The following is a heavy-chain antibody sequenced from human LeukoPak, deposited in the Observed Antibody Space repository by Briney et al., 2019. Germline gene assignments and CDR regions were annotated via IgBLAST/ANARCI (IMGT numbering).Heavy chain of an antibody. CDR3: ARGVSAVGGYYYGMDV. CDR1: GFILSSHA. CDR2: ISGNGNK. J-gene: IGHJ6*02. D-gene: IGHD6-13*01. Sequence: GGSLRLSCAASGFILSSHAMHWVRQAPGKGLEWVALISGNGNKFYSDSVEGQVTISSDNPKNTVNLQMNSLRSDDTAVYYCARGVSAVGGYYYGMDVWGQGTTVTVSS. V-gene: IGHV3-30*03.